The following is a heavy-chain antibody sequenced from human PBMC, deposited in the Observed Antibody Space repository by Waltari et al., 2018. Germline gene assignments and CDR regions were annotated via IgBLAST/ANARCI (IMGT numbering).Heavy chain of an antibody. CDR2: IYWNDDK. CDR3: AHTGGTIFGVVIMRDFDY. V-gene: IGHV2-5*01. CDR1: GFSLSTSGVG. D-gene: IGHD3-3*01. J-gene: IGHJ4*02. Sequence: QITLKESGPTLVKPTQTLTLTCTFSGFSLSTSGVGVGWIRQPPGKALAWLALIYWNDDKRYSPSLKSRLTITQDTSKNQVVLTMTNMDPGDTATYYCAHTGGTIFGVVIMRDFDYWGQGTLVTVSS.